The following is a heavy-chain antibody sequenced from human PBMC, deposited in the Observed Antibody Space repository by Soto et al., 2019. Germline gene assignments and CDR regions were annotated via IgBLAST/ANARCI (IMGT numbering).Heavy chain of an antibody. J-gene: IGHJ5*02. CDR2: IHAGNGDT. CDR1: GYIFSNYA. CDR3: ARVPRYTSDIVEVPAVMFEDWFVP. Sequence: QVQLVQSGAEVKKPGASVKDSCKASGYIFSNYAVQWVRQAPGQRLEWMGWIHAGNGDTKYSQKFHGSVTITRDPSARTAYMELSGLGSEDTAVYYCARVPRYTSDIVEVPAVMFEDWFVPWGQGTLVTVSS. V-gene: IGHV1-3*01. D-gene: IGHD2-2*01.